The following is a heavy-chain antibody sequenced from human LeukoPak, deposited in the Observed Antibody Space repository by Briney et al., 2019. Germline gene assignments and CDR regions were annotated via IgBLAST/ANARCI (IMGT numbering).Heavy chain of an antibody. J-gene: IGHJ4*02. CDR3: STATYSSGYHYFES. D-gene: IGHD5-18*01. CDR1: KFTFGAYS. CDR2: VSHSGTPT. V-gene: IGHV3-21*01. Sequence: GGSLRLSCAASKFTFGAYSMNWVRQAPGKGLEWVSSVSHSGTPTYYADSVRGRFTISRDNAKNSLYLQMNTLRAKDTAVYFCSTATYSSGYHYFESWGQGTLVTVSS.